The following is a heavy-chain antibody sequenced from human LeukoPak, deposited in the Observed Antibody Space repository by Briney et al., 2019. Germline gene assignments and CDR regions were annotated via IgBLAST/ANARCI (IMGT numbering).Heavy chain of an antibody. CDR3: ARSYGGNSGVTITDYYYYYMDV. D-gene: IGHD4-23*01. V-gene: IGHV1-46*01. CDR1: GYTFTSYY. J-gene: IGHJ6*03. Sequence: ASVKVSCKASGYTFTSYYMHWVRQAPGQGLEWMGIINPSGGSPSYAQKFQGRVTMTRDTSTSTVYMELSSLRSEDTAVYYCARSYGGNSGVTITDYYYYYMDVWGKGTTVTVSS. CDR2: INPSGGSP.